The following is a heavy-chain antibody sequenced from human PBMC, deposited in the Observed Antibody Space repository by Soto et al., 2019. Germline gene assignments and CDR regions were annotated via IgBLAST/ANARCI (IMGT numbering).Heavy chain of an antibody. CDR1: GFTFSDYW. V-gene: IGHV3-7*01. CDR3: ARGGYYRFDY. CDR2: IKNDGTEE. J-gene: IGHJ4*02. D-gene: IGHD1-26*01. Sequence: GGSLRLSCAVSGFTFSDYWISWVRQAPRKGLEWVATIKNDGTEEYYVDSVKGRFAISRDKAKNSLYLQMNNLRAEDTAFYYCARGGYYRFDYCGQGTLVTVCS.